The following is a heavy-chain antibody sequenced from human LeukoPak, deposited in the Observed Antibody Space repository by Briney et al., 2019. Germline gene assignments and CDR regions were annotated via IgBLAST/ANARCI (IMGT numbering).Heavy chain of an antibody. D-gene: IGHD4-11*01. CDR3: ARDRITTSEIDY. CDR2: VSGSGSSA. V-gene: IGHV3-23*01. J-gene: IGHJ4*02. CDR1: GFTFSTYA. Sequence: GGSLRLSCAASGFTFSTYAMSWVRRAPGKGLEWVSTVSGSGSSAYYADSVKGRFTISRDNAKNSLYLQMNSLRAEDTAVYYCARDRITTSEIDYWGQGTLVTVSS.